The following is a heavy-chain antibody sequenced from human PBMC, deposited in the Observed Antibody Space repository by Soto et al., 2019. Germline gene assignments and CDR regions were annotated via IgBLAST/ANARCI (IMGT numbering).Heavy chain of an antibody. CDR2: ISSSSSTI. V-gene: IGHV3-48*01. D-gene: IGHD6-13*01. Sequence: EVQLVESGGGLVQPGGSLRLSCAASGFTFSSYSMNWVRQAPGKGLEWVSYISSSSSTIYYADSVKGRFTISRDNAKNSRYLQMNRRRAEDTAVYYCARHPERIAQIGWFDPWGQGTLVTVSS. J-gene: IGHJ5*02. CDR1: GFTFSSYS. CDR3: ARHPERIAQIGWFDP.